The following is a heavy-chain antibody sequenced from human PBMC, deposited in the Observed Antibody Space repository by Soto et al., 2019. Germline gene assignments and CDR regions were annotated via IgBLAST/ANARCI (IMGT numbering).Heavy chain of an antibody. D-gene: IGHD3-10*01. CDR1: GDSISSGAHY. CDR2: IYYSGTS. CDR3: ARMDYFGSGKPNDY. Sequence: QVQLQESGPGLVKPSQTLSLTCTVSGDSISSGAHYWSWIRQSPGKGLEWIGYIYYSGTSSYNPSLNDRMTISVDMSKNRFSLKLTSVTSADTAVYFCARMDYFGSGKPNDYWGQGTLVTVSS. J-gene: IGHJ4*02. V-gene: IGHV4-30-4*01.